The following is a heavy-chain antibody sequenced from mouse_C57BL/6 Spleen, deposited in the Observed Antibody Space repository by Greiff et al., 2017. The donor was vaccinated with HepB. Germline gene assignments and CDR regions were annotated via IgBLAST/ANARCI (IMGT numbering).Heavy chain of an antibody. V-gene: IGHV5-4*03. Sequence: EVKLVESGGGLVKPGGSLKLSCAASGFTFSSYAMSWVRQTPEKRLEWVATISDGGSYTYYPDNVKGRFTISRDNAKNNLYLQMSHLKSEDTAMYYCASYYYDGGFDYWGQGTTLTVSS. D-gene: IGHD2-4*01. CDR1: GFTFSSYA. CDR2: ISDGGSYT. J-gene: IGHJ2*01. CDR3: ASYYYDGGFDY.